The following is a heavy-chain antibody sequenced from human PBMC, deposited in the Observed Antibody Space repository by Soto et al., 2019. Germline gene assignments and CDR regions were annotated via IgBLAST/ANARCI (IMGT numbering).Heavy chain of an antibody. V-gene: IGHV4-59*08. Sequence: QVQLQESGPGLVKPSETLSLTCTVSGGSISSYYWSWIRQPPGKGLEWIGYIYYSGSTNYNPSLKSRVTISVDTSKSQFSLRLSSVTASDTAVYYCARFNWYFDLWGRGTLVTVSS. CDR1: GGSISSYY. CDR3: ARFNWYFDL. CDR2: IYYSGST. J-gene: IGHJ2*01.